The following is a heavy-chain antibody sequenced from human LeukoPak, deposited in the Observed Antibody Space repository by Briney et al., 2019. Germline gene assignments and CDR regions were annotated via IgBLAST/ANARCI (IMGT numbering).Heavy chain of an antibody. D-gene: IGHD3-10*01. J-gene: IGHJ6*03. Sequence: SETLSLTCTVSGGSISSSSYYWGWIRQPPGKGLEWIGSIYYSGSTYYNPSLKSRVTVSVDTSKNQLSLKLSAVTAADTAVYYCASVRRGFGESSKYYSYYYMDVWGNGTTVPIS. CDR2: IYYSGST. CDR3: ASVRRGFGESSKYYSYYYMDV. CDR1: GGSISSSSYY. V-gene: IGHV4-39*01.